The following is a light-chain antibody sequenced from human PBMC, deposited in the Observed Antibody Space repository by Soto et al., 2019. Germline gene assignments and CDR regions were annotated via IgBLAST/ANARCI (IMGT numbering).Light chain of an antibody. CDR1: SSDVGGYKY. J-gene: IGLJ1*01. CDR2: EVS. V-gene: IGLV2-8*01. Sequence: QSVLTQPPSASGSPGQSVTISCTGTSSDVGGYKYVSWYQQHPGKAPKLMIYEVSKRPSGVPDRFSGSKSGNTASLTVSGLQAEDEADYYCSSYAGGTFYVFGTGTKVTVL. CDR3: SSYAGGTFYV.